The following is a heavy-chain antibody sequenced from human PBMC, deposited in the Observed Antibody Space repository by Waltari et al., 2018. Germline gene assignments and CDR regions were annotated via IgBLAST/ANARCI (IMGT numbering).Heavy chain of an antibody. D-gene: IGHD2-15*01. CDR2: IYYSGST. CDR1: GGSISSSSYY. V-gene: IGHV4-39*07. CDR3: ARVGWQQGRWFDP. J-gene: IGHJ5*02. Sequence: QLQLQESGPGLVKPSETLSLTCTVSGGSISSSSYYWGWIRQPPGKGLEWIGSIYYSGSTYYNPSLKSRVTISVDTSKNQFSLKLSSVTAADTAVYYCARVGWQQGRWFDPWGQGTLVTVSS.